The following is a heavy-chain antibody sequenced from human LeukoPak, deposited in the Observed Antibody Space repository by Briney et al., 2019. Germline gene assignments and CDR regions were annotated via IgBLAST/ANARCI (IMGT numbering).Heavy chain of an antibody. CDR2: VYSSGNT. Sequence: SEPLTLTCTVPDGSISIYYWCWLQQPPGNGLEWIGYVYSSGNTNYSPSLKSRAIISADTSKNQFSLELTSVTAADTAVYYCVRDRELAYWGQGILVTVSS. V-gene: IGHV4-4*08. D-gene: IGHD3-10*01. J-gene: IGHJ4*02. CDR1: DGSISIYY. CDR3: VRDRELAY.